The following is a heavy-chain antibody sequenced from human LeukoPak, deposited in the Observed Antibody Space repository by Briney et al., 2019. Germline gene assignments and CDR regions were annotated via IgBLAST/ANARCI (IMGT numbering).Heavy chain of an antibody. Sequence: GGSLRLSCAASGFTFSSYSMNWVRQAPGKGLEWVSSISSSSSYIYYADSVKGRFTISRDNAKNSLYLQMNSLRAEDTAVYYCARRRYNWDAIDYWGQGTLVTVSS. V-gene: IGHV3-21*04. CDR1: GFTFSSYS. D-gene: IGHD1-20*01. CDR2: ISSSSSYI. CDR3: ARRRYNWDAIDY. J-gene: IGHJ4*02.